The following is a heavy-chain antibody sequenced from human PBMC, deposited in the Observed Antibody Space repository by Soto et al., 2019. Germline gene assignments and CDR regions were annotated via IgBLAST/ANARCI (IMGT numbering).Heavy chain of an antibody. CDR1: GGSISSGGYY. J-gene: IGHJ5*02. CDR3: ARVSSSRMVITENWFDP. CDR2: IYYSGST. V-gene: IGHV4-31*03. Sequence: QVQLQESGPGLVKPSQTLSLTCTVSGGSISSGGYYWSWIRQHPGKGLEWIGYIYYSGSTYYNPSLKSRLTISVDASKNQSPLKLSSVTAADTAVYYCARVSSSRMVITENWFDPWGQGTLVTVSS. D-gene: IGHD3-22*01.